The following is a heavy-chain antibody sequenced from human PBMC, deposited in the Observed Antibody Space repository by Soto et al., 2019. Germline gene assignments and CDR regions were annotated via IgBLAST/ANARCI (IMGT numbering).Heavy chain of an antibody. CDR2: INPSGAST. V-gene: IGHV1-46*01. D-gene: IGHD3-22*01. CDR1: GYTFTTYY. CDR3: AREHSYDSSGYYYYYYGMDV. Sequence: GASVKVSCKASGYTFTTYYMHWVRQAPGQGLEWMGIINPSGASTSYAQKFRGRVTMTRDTSTSTVYMELCSLRSEDTAVYYCAREHSYDSSGYYYYYYGMDVWGQGTTVTVSS. J-gene: IGHJ6*02.